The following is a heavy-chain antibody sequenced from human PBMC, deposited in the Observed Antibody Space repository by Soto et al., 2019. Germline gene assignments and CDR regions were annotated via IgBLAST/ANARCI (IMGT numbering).Heavy chain of an antibody. CDR3: AKGYQFGSAMDV. CDR1: VFNFSSYA. D-gene: IGHD3-10*01. Sequence: GGSLRLSRAAYVFNFSSYAMSWVRQAPGEGLAWVSTITGGGDKTYYADSVKGRFTISRDNSKNTVYLQMNSLRSEDTAIYFCAKGYQFGSAMDVGGQGTTVTVS. V-gene: IGHV3-23*01. CDR2: ITGGGDKT. J-gene: IGHJ6*02.